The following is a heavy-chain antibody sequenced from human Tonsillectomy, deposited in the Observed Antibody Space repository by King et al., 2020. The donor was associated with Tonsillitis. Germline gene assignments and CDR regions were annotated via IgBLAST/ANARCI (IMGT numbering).Heavy chain of an antibody. CDR3: ARGRSPGY. CDR2: IDHSGRT. J-gene: IGHJ4*02. D-gene: IGHD6-13*01. CDR1: GGSFSGYY. Sequence: VQLQQWGAGLLKPSETLSLTCAVYGGSFSGYYWSWIRQPPGKGLEWIGKIDHSGRTNYNPSLKSRVTISGDTSKNQFSLKLSSVTAADTAVYYCARGRSPGYWGQGTLVTVSS. V-gene: IGHV4-34*01.